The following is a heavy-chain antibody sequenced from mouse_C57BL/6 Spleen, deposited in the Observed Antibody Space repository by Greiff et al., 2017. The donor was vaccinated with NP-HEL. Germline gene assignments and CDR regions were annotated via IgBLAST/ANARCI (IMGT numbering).Heavy chain of an antibody. CDR1: GYTFTSYG. CDR3: SRYDYGWFAY. V-gene: IGHV1-81*01. Sequence: QVQLQQSGAELARPGASVKLSCKASGYTFTSYGISWVKQRTGQGLEWIGEIYPRSGNTYYNEKFKGKATLTADKSSSTAYMERRSLTSEDSAVYFCSRYDYGWFAYWGQGTLVTVSA. CDR2: IYPRSGNT. D-gene: IGHD2-4*01. J-gene: IGHJ3*01.